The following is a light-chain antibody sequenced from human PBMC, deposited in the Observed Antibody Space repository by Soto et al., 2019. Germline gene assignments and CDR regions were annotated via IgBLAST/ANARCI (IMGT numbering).Light chain of an antibody. V-gene: IGLV2-11*01. Sequence: QSALTQPRSVSGSPGQSVTISCTGTSSDVGGYNYVSWYQQHPGKAPKLVIYDVSKGPSGVPDRFSGSKSGNTASLTISGLQAEDEADYYCCSYAGTSLWVFGGGTKLTVL. CDR3: CSYAGTSLWV. J-gene: IGLJ3*02. CDR2: DVS. CDR1: SSDVGGYNY.